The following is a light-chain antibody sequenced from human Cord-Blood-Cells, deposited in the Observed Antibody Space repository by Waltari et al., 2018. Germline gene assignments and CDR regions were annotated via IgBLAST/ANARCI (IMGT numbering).Light chain of an antibody. CDR3: QPNNSYPRT. CDR1: QGNSNY. V-gene: IGKV1-16*02. J-gene: IGKJ3*01. Sequence: DIHMPPYPSSLSASVGERVTISCQANQGNSNYLAWFQQKPGKAPKSLIYAASSLQSGVPSKFSGSRSGTDFTLTISSLQPEDFATYYCQPNNSYPRTFGPGTKVDIK. CDR2: AAS.